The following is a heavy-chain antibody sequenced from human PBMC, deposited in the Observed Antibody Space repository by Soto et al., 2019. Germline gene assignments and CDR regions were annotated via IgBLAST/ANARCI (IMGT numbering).Heavy chain of an antibody. CDR1: GGSISSSSYY. V-gene: IGHV4-39*01. J-gene: IGHJ3*02. Sequence: QLQLQESGPGLVKPSETLSLTCTVSGGSISSSSYYWGWIRQPPGKGLEWIGSIYYSGSTYYNPSLKSRVTISVDTSKNQFSLKLSSVTAADTAVYYCAGYRNLVVPAAIWLENQKWSGAFDIWGQGTMVTVSS. CDR3: AGYRNLVVPAAIWLENQKWSGAFDI. D-gene: IGHD2-2*01. CDR2: IYYSGST.